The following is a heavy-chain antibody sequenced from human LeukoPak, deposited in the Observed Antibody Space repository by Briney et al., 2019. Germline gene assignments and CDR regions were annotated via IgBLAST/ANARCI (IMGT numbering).Heavy chain of an antibody. CDR3: ARVGYSSGWYDGFGGWFDP. CDR2: IYSGGST. V-gene: IGHV3-53*01. Sequence: GGSLRLSCAASGFTVSSNYMSWVRQAPGKGLEWGSVIYSGGSTYYADSVKGRFTISRDNSKNTLYLQMNSLRAEDTAVYYCARVGYSSGWYDGFGGWFDPWGQGTLVTVSS. D-gene: IGHD6-19*01. J-gene: IGHJ5*02. CDR1: GFTVSSNY.